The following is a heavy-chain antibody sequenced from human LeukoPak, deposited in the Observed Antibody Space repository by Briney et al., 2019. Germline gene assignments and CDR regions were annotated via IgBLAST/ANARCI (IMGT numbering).Heavy chain of an antibody. V-gene: IGHV3-53*01. J-gene: IGHJ3*02. CDR3: ARDPGYGDYAGTFDI. Sequence: PGGSLRLSCAASGFTVSSNYMSWVRQAPGKGLEWVSVIYSGGSTYYADSVKGRFTISRDNSKNTLYLQMNSLRAEDTAVYYSARDPGYGDYAGTFDIWGQGTMVTVSS. CDR2: IYSGGST. CDR1: GFTVSSNY. D-gene: IGHD4-17*01.